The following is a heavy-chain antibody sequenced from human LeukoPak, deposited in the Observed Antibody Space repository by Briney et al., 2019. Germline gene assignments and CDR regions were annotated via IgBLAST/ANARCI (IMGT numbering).Heavy chain of an antibody. J-gene: IGHJ4*02. CDR3: ARSPRNYGGEAPFDY. D-gene: IGHD2-21*01. CDR2: ISSSSSYI. Sequence: GGSLRLSCAASGFTFSSYSMNWVRQAPGKGLEWVSSISSSSSYIYYADSVKGRFTISRDNAKNLVYLQMHRLRAEDTAVYYCARSPRNYGGEAPFDYWGQGFLVTVSS. CDR1: GFTFSSYS. V-gene: IGHV3-21*01.